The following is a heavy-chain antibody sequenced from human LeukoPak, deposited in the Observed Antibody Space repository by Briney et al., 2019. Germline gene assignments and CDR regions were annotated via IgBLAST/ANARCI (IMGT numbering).Heavy chain of an antibody. CDR3: ARGSRWEPRGVSFDY. D-gene: IGHD1-26*01. V-gene: IGHV4-59*01. CDR1: GGSISSYY. Sequence: SETLSLTCTVSGGSISSYYWSWIRQPPGKGLEWIGYIYYSGSTNYNPSLKSRVTISVDTSKNQFSLKLSSVTAADTAVYYRARGSRWEPRGVSFDYWGQGTLVTVSS. J-gene: IGHJ4*02. CDR2: IYYSGST.